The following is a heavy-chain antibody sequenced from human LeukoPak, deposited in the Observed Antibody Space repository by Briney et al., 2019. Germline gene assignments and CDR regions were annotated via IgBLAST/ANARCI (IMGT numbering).Heavy chain of an antibody. D-gene: IGHD2-15*01. J-gene: IGHJ4*02. CDR1: GFTFDDYG. V-gene: IGHV3-20*04. CDR2: INWNGGST. Sequence: PGGSLRLSCAASGFTFDDYGMSWVRQAPGKGLEWVSGINWNGGSTGYADSVKGRFTISRDNAKNSLYLQINSLRAEDTALYYCAKSGASGRYFDYWGQGTLVTVSS. CDR3: AKSGASGRYFDY.